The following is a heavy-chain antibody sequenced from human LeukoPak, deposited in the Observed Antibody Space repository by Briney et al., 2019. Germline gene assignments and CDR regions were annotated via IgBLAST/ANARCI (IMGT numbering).Heavy chain of an antibody. CDR2: IYHSGST. V-gene: IGHV4-38-2*02. J-gene: IGHJ4*02. D-gene: IGHD3-9*01. CDR1: GYSISSGYY. Sequence: TSETLSLTCTVSGYSISSGYYWGWIRQPPGKGLEWIGSIYHSGSTYYNPSLKSRVTISVDTSKNQFSLKLSSVTAADTAVYYCAAQDILTGYYRGYFDYWGQGTLVTVSS. CDR3: AAQDILTGYYRGYFDY.